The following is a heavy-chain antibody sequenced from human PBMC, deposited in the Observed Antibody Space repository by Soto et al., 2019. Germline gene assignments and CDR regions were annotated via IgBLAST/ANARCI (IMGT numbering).Heavy chain of an antibody. V-gene: IGHV3-11*01. D-gene: IGHD5-12*01. J-gene: IGHJ4*02. Sequence: GSLRLSCAASGFTFSDYYMNWIRQAPGKGLEWVSYISSSGSTIYYADSVKGRFTISRDNAKNSLYLQMNSLRAEDTAVYYCARDFGDIVATDWSYFDYWGQGTLVTVSS. CDR1: GFTFSDYY. CDR3: ARDFGDIVATDWSYFDY. CDR2: ISSSGSTI.